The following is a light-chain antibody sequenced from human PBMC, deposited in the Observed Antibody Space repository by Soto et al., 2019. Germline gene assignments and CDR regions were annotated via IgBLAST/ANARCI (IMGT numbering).Light chain of an antibody. Sequence: EIVLTQSPVTLSLSPGERATLSCRASQSITSSFLAWYQHKPGQAPRLLIYGASSRATGIPDRFSGSGSGTDFTLTISRLEPEDFAVYYCQQFVNSPPRLTFGGGARVEIK. CDR1: QSITSSF. CDR2: GAS. J-gene: IGKJ4*01. V-gene: IGKV3-20*01. CDR3: QQFVNSPPRLT.